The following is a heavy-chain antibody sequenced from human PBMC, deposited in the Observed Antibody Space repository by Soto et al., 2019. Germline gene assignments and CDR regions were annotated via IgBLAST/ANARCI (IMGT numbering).Heavy chain of an antibody. D-gene: IGHD6-13*01. CDR1: GFTFSGSA. CDR2: IRSKANSYAT. Sequence: GGSLRLSCAASGFTFSGSAMHWVRQASGKGLEWVGRIRSKANSYATANAASVKGRFTISRDDSKNTAYLQMNSLKTEDTAVYYCTRSRALLSSSWYWFDPWGQGTLVTVSS. J-gene: IGHJ5*02. V-gene: IGHV3-73*01. CDR3: TRSRALLSSSWYWFDP.